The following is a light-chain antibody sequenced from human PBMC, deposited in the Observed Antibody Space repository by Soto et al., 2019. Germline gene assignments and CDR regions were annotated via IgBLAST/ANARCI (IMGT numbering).Light chain of an antibody. Sequence: PGDRATLSCRASQSVSRSYLAWYQQKPGQAPRVLIYGTSIRASGVPERFSGGGSGTDFTLTITRLEPEDFAVYYCQQYGSSLFTFGPGTKVDIK. CDR2: GTS. J-gene: IGKJ3*01. CDR3: QQYGSSLFT. CDR1: QSVSRSY. V-gene: IGKV3-20*01.